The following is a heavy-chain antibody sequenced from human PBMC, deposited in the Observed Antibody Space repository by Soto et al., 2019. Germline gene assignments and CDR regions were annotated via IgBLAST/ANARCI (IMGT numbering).Heavy chain of an antibody. CDR3: ARDGRARMPQYGKVGAKVGYYGMDV. CDR2: IKQDGSEK. J-gene: IGHJ6*02. Sequence: GGSLRLSCAASGFTFSSYWMSWVRQAPGKGLEWVANIKQDGSEKYYVDSVKGRFTISRDNAKNSLYLQMNSLRAEDTAVYYCARDGRARMPQYGKVGAKVGYYGMDVWGQGTTVTVSS. D-gene: IGHD1-26*01. V-gene: IGHV3-7*05. CDR1: GFTFSSYW.